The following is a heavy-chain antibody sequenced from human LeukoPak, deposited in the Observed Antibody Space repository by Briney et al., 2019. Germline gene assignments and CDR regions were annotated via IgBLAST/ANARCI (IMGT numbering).Heavy chain of an antibody. D-gene: IGHD5-18*01. CDR3: AKRIQPFDY. CDR1: GGSFSGYY. J-gene: IGHJ4*02. CDR2: INHSGST. Sequence: PSETLSLTCAVYGGSFSGYYWSWIRQPPGKGLEWIGEINHSGSTNYNPSLKSRVTISVDTSKNQFSLKLSSVTAADTAVYYCAKRIQPFDYWGQGTLVTVSS. V-gene: IGHV4-34*01.